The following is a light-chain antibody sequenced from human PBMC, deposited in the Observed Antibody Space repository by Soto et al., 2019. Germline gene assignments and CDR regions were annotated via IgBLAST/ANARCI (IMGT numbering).Light chain of an antibody. V-gene: IGKV2-30*01. CDR3: MQSTHWGWT. CDR1: PSFVYSDGNDC. J-gene: IGKJ1*01. Sequence: DIVMTQSQLSLPVTLAQPACISFMAGPSFVYSDGNDCLNWFQQRPGQSPRRLIYKVSNRDSGVPDRFSGSGSGTDFTLKIRRLKAEDVEVFYGMQSTHWGWTFGKGTKV. CDR2: KVS.